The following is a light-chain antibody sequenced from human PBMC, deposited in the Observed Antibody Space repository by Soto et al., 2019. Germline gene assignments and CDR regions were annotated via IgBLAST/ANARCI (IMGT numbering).Light chain of an antibody. CDR2: EVT. CDR3: SSHAGSFTWV. CDR1: SSDVGSYNL. V-gene: IGLV2-23*02. Sequence: QSALTQPASVSGSPGQSIAISCTGTSSDVGSYNLVSWYQQHPGKAPKLMIYEVTKRPSGVSSRFSGSKSGNTASLTISGLQAEDEADYYCSSHAGSFTWVFGGGTQLTVL. J-gene: IGLJ3*02.